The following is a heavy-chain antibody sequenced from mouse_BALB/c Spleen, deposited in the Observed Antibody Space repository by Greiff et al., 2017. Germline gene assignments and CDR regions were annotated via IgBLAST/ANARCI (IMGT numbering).Heavy chain of an antibody. CDR1: GFTFSSYT. J-gene: IGHJ3*01. CDR3: ARQPFAY. CDR2: ISNGGGST. Sequence: EVNLVESGGGLVQPGGSLKLSCAASGFTFSSYTMSWVRQTPEKRLEWVAYISNGGGSTYYPDTVKGRFTISRDNAKNTLYLQMSSLKSEDTAMYYCARQPFAYWGQGTLVTVSA. V-gene: IGHV5-12-2*01.